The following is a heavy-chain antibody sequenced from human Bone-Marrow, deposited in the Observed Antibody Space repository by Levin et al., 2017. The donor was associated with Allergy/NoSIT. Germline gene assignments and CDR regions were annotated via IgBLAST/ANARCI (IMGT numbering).Heavy chain of an antibody. Sequence: ESLKISCIVSGGSISSYYWSWIRQPPGKGLEWIGYIYYTGNSNYNPSLKSRVTISIDTSKNQFSLKLSSVTAADTAVYYCARSNFGRLPDYWGQGTLVTVSS. CDR2: IYYTGNS. V-gene: IGHV4-59*01. CDR1: GGSISSYY. J-gene: IGHJ4*02. D-gene: IGHD3-3*01. CDR3: ARSNFGRLPDY.